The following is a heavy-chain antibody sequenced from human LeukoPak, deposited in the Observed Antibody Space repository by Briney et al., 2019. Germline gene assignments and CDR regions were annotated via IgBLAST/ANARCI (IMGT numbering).Heavy chain of an antibody. D-gene: IGHD2-15*01. CDR1: GGSISSSNW. J-gene: IGHJ6*02. CDR2: IYHSGST. Sequence: PSETLSLTCAVSGGSISSSNWWGWVRQPAGKGLEWIGEIYHSGSTNYNPSLKSRVTISVDKSKNQFSLKLSSVTAADTAVYYCARDYSSPKHCSGGSCYDYYGMDVWGQGTTVTVSS. CDR3: ARDYSSPKHCSGGSCYDYYGMDV. V-gene: IGHV4-4*02.